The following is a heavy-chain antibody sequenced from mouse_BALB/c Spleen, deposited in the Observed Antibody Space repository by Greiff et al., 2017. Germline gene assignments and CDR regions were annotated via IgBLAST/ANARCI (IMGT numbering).Heavy chain of an antibody. CDR1: GFTFSSFG. V-gene: IGHV5-17*02. D-gene: IGHD1-1*01. CDR3: ARLLRGWYFDV. CDR2: ISSGSSTI. Sequence: DVQLQESGGGLVQPGGSRKLSCAASGFTFSSFGMHWVRQAPEKGLEWVAYISSGSSTIYYADTVKGRFTISRDNPKNTLFLQMTSLRSEDTAMYYCARLLRGWYFDVWGAGTTVTVSS. J-gene: IGHJ1*01.